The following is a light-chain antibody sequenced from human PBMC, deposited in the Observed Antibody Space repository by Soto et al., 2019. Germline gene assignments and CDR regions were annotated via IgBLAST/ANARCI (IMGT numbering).Light chain of an antibody. CDR2: GAS. J-gene: IGKJ1*01. V-gene: IGKV3-15*01. CDR3: QQYADWPKT. CDR1: QSVGSD. Sequence: EIVMTQSPVTLSLSPGERASLSCRASQSVGSDLVWYRQKPGQAPRLLIYGASNRATGVPDRFSGSGSGTEFTLTISSLQSEDFAVYFRQQYADWPKTFGQGTKVDIK.